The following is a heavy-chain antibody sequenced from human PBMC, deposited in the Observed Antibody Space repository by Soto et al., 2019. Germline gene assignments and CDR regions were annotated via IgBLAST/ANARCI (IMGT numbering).Heavy chain of an antibody. CDR2: IIPIFGTA. D-gene: IGHD3-10*01. J-gene: IGHJ6*02. V-gene: IGHV1-69*13. Sequence: SVKVSCKASGGTFSSYAISWVRQAPGQGLEWMGGIIPIFGTANYAQKFQGRVTITADESTSTAYMELSSLRSEDTAVYYCARKGGYYGSGSYFFEGSAYYYYVLDVWGQGTTVTVSS. CDR1: GGTFSSYA. CDR3: ARKGGYYGSGSYFFEGSAYYYYVLDV.